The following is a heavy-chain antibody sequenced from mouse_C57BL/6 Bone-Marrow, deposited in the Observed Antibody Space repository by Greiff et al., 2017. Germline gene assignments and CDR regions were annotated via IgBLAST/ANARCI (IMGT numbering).Heavy chain of an antibody. CDR2: IYPGDGDT. D-gene: IGHD2-3*01. CDR3: ARGGLYDGYYGFWY. Sequence: QVQLQQSGPELVKPGASVKISCKASGYAFSSSWMNWVKQRPGKGLEWIGRIYPGDGDTNYQGRFKGKATLTADKSSSTAYLQLSSLTSEDSAVYCCARGGLYDGYYGFWYWGERTLVSVSA. J-gene: IGHJ3*01. CDR1: GYAFSSSW. V-gene: IGHV1-82*01.